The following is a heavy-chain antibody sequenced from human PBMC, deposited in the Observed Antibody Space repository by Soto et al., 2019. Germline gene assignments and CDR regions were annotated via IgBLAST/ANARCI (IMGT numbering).Heavy chain of an antibody. CDR2: ISAITNYK. CDR1: GLTLSSYG. Sequence: EVQLVESGGGLVKPGGSLRLSCAGSGLTLSSYGMSWVRQAPGKGLEWVSSISAITNYKYSADSLKGRFTISRDNAKNSLYLQMNSLRAEDTAVYYCARDRGGYGPPDVWGQGTTVTVSS. V-gene: IGHV3-21*02. J-gene: IGHJ6*02. D-gene: IGHD3-10*01. CDR3: ARDRGGYGPPDV.